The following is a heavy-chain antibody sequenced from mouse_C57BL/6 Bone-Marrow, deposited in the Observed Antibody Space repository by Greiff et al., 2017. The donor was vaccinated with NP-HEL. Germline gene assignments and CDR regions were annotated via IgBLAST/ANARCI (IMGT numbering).Heavy chain of an antibody. Sequence: QVQLQQSGPELVKPGASVKISCKASGYAFSSSWMNWVKQRPGKGLEWIGRIYPGDGDTNYNGKFKGKATLTADKSSSTAYMQLSSLTSEDSAVYFCAGNSNCPFAYWGQGTLVTVSA. CDR1: GYAFSSSW. CDR3: AGNSNCPFAY. D-gene: IGHD2-5*01. CDR2: IYPGDGDT. J-gene: IGHJ3*01. V-gene: IGHV1-82*01.